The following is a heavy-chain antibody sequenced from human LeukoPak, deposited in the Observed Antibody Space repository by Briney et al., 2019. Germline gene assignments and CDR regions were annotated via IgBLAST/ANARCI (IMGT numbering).Heavy chain of an antibody. CDR2: ISRSSSYM. V-gene: IGHV3-21*06. D-gene: IGHD1-26*01. CDR1: GFTFSSHS. J-gene: IGHJ4*02. Sequence: PGGSLRLSCAASGFTFSSHSMNWVRQAPGKGLEWVSSISRSSSYMYYADSVKGRFTISRDNAENSLYLQMNSLRAEDTAVYYCARGPDSGSYYAPDYWGQGTLVTVSS. CDR3: ARGPDSGSYYAPDY.